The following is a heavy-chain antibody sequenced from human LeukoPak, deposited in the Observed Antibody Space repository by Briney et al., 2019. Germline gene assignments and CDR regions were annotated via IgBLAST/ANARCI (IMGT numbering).Heavy chain of an antibody. CDR3: AREDTGEGFDY. D-gene: IGHD7-27*01. Sequence: GGSLRLSCAASGFTFSSYTMNWVRQAPGKGLEWVSSISTSGAYIYYADSVKGRFTISRDNAKNSLYLQMNSLRAEDTAVYYCAREDTGEGFDYWGQGTLVTVSS. CDR1: GFTFSSYT. CDR2: ISTSGAYI. J-gene: IGHJ4*02. V-gene: IGHV3-21*01.